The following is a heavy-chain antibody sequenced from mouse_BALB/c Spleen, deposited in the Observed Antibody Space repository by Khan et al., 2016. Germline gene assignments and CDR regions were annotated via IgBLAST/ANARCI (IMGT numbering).Heavy chain of an antibody. CDR2: IYYSGTI. CDR1: GISITTGNYR. CDR3: ARGDGYYYFDY. D-gene: IGHD2-3*01. V-gene: IGHV3-5*02. Sequence: EVKLEESGPGLVKPSQTVSLTCTVTGISITTGNYRWSWIRQFPGNKLEWIGYIYYSGTITYNPSLTSRTTITRDTSKNQFFLEMNSLTAEDTATYYCARGDGYYYFDYWGQGTTLTVSS. J-gene: IGHJ2*01.